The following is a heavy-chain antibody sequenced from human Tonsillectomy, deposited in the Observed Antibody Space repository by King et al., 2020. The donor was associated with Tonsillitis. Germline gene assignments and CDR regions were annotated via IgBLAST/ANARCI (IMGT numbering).Heavy chain of an antibody. Sequence: EVQLVESGGGLVQPGRSLRLSCAASGFTFSNYAMSWVRQAPGKGLEWVSAISASGGNPYYADSVKGRFTISRDNSKSTLYLQMNSLRAEDTAVYYCAKPASPYSSSHMDYWGQGNLVTVSS. V-gene: IGHV3-23*04. CDR3: AKPASPYSSSHMDY. CDR1: GFTFSNYA. J-gene: IGHJ4*02. CDR2: ISASGGNP. D-gene: IGHD6-13*01.